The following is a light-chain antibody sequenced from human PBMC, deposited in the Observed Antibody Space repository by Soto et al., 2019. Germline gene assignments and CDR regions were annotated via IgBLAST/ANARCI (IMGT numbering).Light chain of an antibody. CDR3: ASCEVSRSGGV. V-gene: IGLV1-47*01. Sequence: QSVLTQPPSASGNPGQRLTISCSGSTSNILRNYVYWYRQFPGTAPRLLISMNDQRPSGVSDRFSGSKSGTPASLAISGVGSEDGADYCWASCEVSRSGGVFGTGTKVTVL. CDR1: TSNILRNY. CDR2: MND. J-gene: IGLJ1*01.